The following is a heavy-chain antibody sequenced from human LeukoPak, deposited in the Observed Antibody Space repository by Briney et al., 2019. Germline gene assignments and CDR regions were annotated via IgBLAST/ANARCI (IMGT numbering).Heavy chain of an antibody. J-gene: IGHJ4*02. CDR1: GYSISSGYY. V-gene: IGHV4-38-2*02. CDR3: ARAPGPSKWEPGSSHPAFDY. D-gene: IGHD1-26*01. CDR2: IYHSGST. Sequence: SETLSLTCTVSGYSISSGYYWGWIRQPPGKGLEWIGSIYHSGSTYYNPSLKSRVTISVDTSKNQFSLQLNSVTPEDTAVYYCARAPGPSKWEPGSSHPAFDYWGQGTLVTVSS.